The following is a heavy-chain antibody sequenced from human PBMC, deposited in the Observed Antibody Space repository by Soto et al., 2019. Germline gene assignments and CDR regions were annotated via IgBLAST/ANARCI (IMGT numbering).Heavy chain of an antibody. CDR3: AKDPIAAAAQDWFDP. J-gene: IGHJ5*02. V-gene: IGHV3-23*01. D-gene: IGHD6-13*01. CDR2: ISGSGGST. CDR1: GFTFSSYA. Sequence: PGGSLRLSCAASGFTFSSYAMSWVRQAPGKELEWVSAISGSGGSTYYADSVKGRFTISRDNSKNTLYLQMNSLRAEDTAVYYCAKDPIAAAAQDWFDPWGQGTLVTVSS.